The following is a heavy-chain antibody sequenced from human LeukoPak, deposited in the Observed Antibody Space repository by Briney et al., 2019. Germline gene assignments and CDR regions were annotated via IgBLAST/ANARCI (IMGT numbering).Heavy chain of an antibody. CDR2: IYSDGVT. J-gene: IGHJ5*02. V-gene: IGHV3-66*02. CDR3: ARDRAEGKTWVEFDP. CDR1: GFIVNSYA. Sequence: GGSLRLSCAASGFIVNSYAMSWVRQAPGKGLAWVSLIYSDGVTQYADSVKGRFTISRDNSKNTLYLQMNSLRDEDTAVNFCARDRAEGKTWVEFDPWGQGTLVTVSS.